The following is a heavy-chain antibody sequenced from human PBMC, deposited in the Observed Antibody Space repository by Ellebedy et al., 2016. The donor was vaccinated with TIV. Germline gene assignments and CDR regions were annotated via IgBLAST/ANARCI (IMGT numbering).Heavy chain of an antibody. Sequence: MPSETLSLTCTVSGYSIGSGFYWGWIRQPPGKGLEWIGRISHSGSTYYNPSLKSRLTISSDVSKNQFSLKLSSVTAADTAVYYCAAYYGGRFDYWGQGTLVTVSS. D-gene: IGHD4-23*01. CDR3: AAYYGGRFDY. CDR2: ISHSGST. J-gene: IGHJ4*02. CDR1: GYSIGSGFY. V-gene: IGHV4-38-2*02.